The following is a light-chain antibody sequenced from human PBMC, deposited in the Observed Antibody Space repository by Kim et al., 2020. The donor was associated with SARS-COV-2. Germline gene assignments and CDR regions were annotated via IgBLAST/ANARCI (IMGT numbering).Light chain of an antibody. CDR2: VKN. V-gene: IGLV3-19*01. CDR1: SLRSYY. Sequence: SSELTQDHAVSVALGQTVRITCQGDSLRSYYATWYQQKPGQAPILVIYVKNNRPSGIPDRFSRSSSGNTASLTITGTQAGDEADYYCNSRDSNDNVVFGG. CDR3: NSRDSNDNVV. J-gene: IGLJ2*01.